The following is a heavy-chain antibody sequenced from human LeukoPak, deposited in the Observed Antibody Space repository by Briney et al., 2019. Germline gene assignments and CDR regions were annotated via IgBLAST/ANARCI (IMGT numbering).Heavy chain of an antibody. J-gene: IGHJ4*02. Sequence: SETLSLTCTVSGGSINTSAYFWGWIRQPPGKGLEWIGRIYTSGTTHDNPSLKSRVTMSVDTSKNQVSLKVSSVTAADTAVYYCARQDSKVGAYTGPYYFDYWGQGTLVTVSS. CDR3: ARQDSKVGAYTGPYYFDY. V-gene: IGHV4-39*07. CDR2: IYTSGTT. CDR1: GGSINTSAYF. D-gene: IGHD1-26*01.